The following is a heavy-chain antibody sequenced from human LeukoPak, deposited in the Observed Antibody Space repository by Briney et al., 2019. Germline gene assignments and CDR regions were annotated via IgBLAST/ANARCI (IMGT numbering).Heavy chain of an antibody. CDR3: ASSRAFSGLLGY. D-gene: IGHD1-26*01. V-gene: IGHV1-2*02. CDR2: INPNSGGT. J-gene: IGHJ4*02. CDR1: GYFFTDYY. Sequence: ASVKVSCKASGYFFTDYYMHWVRQAPGQGLEWMGWINPNSGGTNYAQKFQGRVTMTRDTYISTAYMELSRLISDDTAVYYCASSRAFSGLLGYWGQGTLVSVSS.